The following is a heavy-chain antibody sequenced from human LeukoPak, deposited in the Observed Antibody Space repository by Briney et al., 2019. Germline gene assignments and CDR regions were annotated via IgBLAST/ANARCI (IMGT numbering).Heavy chain of an antibody. J-gene: IGHJ4*02. D-gene: IGHD3-22*01. CDR3: ARTDSSGFFDN. Sequence: SETLSLTCTVSGGSISSYYWSWIRQPPGKGLEWIGYIYYSGSTNYNPSLKSRVTISVDTSKNQFSLMLSSVTAADTVVYYCARTDSSGFFDNWGQGTLVTVSS. V-gene: IGHV4-59*01. CDR1: GGSISSYY. CDR2: IYYSGST.